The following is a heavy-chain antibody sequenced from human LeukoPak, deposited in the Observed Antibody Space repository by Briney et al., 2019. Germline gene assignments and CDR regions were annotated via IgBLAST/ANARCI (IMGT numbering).Heavy chain of an antibody. CDR2: ISSSSSYI. J-gene: IGHJ4*02. CDR3: ARADGSGSYYFGPLDY. D-gene: IGHD3-10*01. Sequence: GGSLRLSCAASRFTFSSYSMNWVRQAPGKGLEWISSISSSSSYIYYADSVKGRFTISRDNAKNSLYLQMNSLRAEDTAVYYCARADGSGSYYFGPLDYWGQGTLVTVSS. CDR1: RFTFSSYS. V-gene: IGHV3-21*01.